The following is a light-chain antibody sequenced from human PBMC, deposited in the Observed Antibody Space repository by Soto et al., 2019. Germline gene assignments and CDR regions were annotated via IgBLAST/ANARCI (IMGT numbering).Light chain of an antibody. CDR3: QQRSNWPWT. CDR2: DAS. CDR1: PSVNSY. J-gene: IGKJ1*01. Sequence: ETVLTQSPATLSLSPGERATLSCRASPSVNSYLAWYQQKAGQAPRLLIYDASNRATGIPARFSGSGSVTDFTLTISSLEPEDFAVYYCQQRSNWPWTFGQGTKVEIK. V-gene: IGKV3-11*01.